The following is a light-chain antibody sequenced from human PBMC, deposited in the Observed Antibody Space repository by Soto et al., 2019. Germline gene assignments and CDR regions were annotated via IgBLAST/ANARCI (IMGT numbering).Light chain of an antibody. Sequence: AIQMTQSPSSLSASVGDRVTITCRASQGIREDLGWYQQKPGKAPKVLISAASNLESGVPLRFSGSGSGTDFTLTISSLQPEDVATYYCLQDYTFPYTFGQGTKLEIK. J-gene: IGKJ2*01. V-gene: IGKV1-6*01. CDR2: AAS. CDR1: QGIRED. CDR3: LQDYTFPYT.